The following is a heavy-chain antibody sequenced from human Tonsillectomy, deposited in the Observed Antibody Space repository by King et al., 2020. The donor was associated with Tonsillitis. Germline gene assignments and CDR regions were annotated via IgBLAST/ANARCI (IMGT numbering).Heavy chain of an antibody. J-gene: IGHJ6*02. CDR3: AKDGGRGLLLHYDGMDV. CDR2: IIGSGGAT. V-gene: IGHV3-23*04. Sequence: VQLVESGGGLVQPGGSLRLSCAASGFSFSSYAMSWVRQAPGKGLEWVSAIIGSGGATYYADSLKGRFTISRDNSKNTLYLQMNSLRAEDTAVYYCAKDGGRGLLLHYDGMDVWGQGTTVTVSS. CDR1: GFSFSSYA. D-gene: IGHD2-15*01.